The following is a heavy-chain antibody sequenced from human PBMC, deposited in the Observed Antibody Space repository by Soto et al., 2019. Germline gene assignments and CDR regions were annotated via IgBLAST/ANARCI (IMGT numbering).Heavy chain of an antibody. D-gene: IGHD5-18*01. CDR3: ASGIQLWLRRINNGYSG. CDR2: IIPMFGTA. J-gene: IGHJ4*02. V-gene: IGHV1-69*12. Sequence: QVQLVQSEAEVKKPESSVKVSCKAPGGTFSTYAISWVRQAPGQGLEWMGGIIPMFGTANYAQRFQDRVTITADESTNTVYMELSSLRSEDTAVYFCASGIQLWLRRINNGYSGWSQGTLVTVSS. CDR1: GGTFSTYA.